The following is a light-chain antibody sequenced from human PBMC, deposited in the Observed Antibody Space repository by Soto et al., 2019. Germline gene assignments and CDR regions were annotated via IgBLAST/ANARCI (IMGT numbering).Light chain of an antibody. V-gene: IGKV3D-15*01. CDR2: GAS. CDR3: QQYNNWPRT. CDR1: QSVSSN. Sequence: EIVMTQSPATLSVSPGDRATLSCRASQSVSSNLAWYQQKPGQAPRILIFGASGRATGIPARFSGSGSGTEFTLTISSLQSEDFAVYYCQQYNNWPRTFGQGTKVDIK. J-gene: IGKJ1*01.